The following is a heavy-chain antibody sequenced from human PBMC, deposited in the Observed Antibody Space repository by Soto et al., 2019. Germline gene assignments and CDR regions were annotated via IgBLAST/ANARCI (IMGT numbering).Heavy chain of an antibody. D-gene: IGHD2-2*01. CDR3: ARAFGSTMPSLF. CDR2: IYYSGST. V-gene: IGHV4-59*01. CDR1: GGYISSYY. Sequence: PSETLSLTCTVSGGYISSYYWTWIRQPPVKGLEWIGYIYYSGSTNYNPSLKSRVTMSIDTSKNQFSLKLSSVTAADTAVYYCARAFGSTMPSLFWGQGTLVTVSS. J-gene: IGHJ4*02.